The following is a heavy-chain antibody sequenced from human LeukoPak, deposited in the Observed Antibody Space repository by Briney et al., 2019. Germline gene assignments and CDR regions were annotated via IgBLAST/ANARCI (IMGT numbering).Heavy chain of an antibody. CDR2: ISGHNGDT. J-gene: IGHJ6*02. D-gene: IGHD3-9*01. Sequence: ASVKVSCKASGYTFSSYAISWVRQAPGQGLEWMGWISGHNGDTNYVEKFQGRVTMTTDTSTSTGYMELRSLRSDDTAVYYCAKEGDILTGYYTPTSYGMDVWGQGTTVTVSS. V-gene: IGHV1-18*01. CDR1: GYTFSSYA. CDR3: AKEGDILTGYYTPTSYGMDV.